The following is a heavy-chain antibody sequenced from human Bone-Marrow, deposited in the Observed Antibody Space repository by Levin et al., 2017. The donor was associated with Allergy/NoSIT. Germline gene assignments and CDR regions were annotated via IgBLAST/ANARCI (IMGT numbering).Heavy chain of an antibody. D-gene: IGHD2/OR15-2a*01. CDR3: AKDISPLTYAMNA. Sequence: SLKISCAASGFIFDDYAMHWVRQAPGKGLEWVSGISWNSGSIAYADSVKGRFTISRDNAKNSLYLQMNSLRAEDTALYYCAKDISPLTYAMNAWGQGTTVTVSS. CDR2: ISWNSGSI. CDR1: GFIFDDYA. V-gene: IGHV3-9*01. J-gene: IGHJ6*02.